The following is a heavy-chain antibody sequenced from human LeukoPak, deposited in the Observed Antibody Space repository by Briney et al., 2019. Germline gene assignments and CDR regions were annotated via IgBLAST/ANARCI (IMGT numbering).Heavy chain of an antibody. CDR1: GYTFTSHD. D-gene: IGHD3-10*01. V-gene: IGHV1-18*01. CDR2: ISVYNGHT. Sequence: GASVKVSCKASGYTFTSHDISWVRQAPGQGLEWMGRISVYNGHTNYAQNLQGRVTMTTDTFTNTAYMELRSLTSDDTAVYYCATSRLYNEDYWGQGTLVTVSS. J-gene: IGHJ4*02. CDR3: ATSRLYNEDY.